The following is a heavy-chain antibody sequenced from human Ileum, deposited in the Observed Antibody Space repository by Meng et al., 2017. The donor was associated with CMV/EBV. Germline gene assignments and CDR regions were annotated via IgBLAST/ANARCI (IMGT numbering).Heavy chain of an antibody. V-gene: IGHV3-72*01. J-gene: IGHJ5*02. CDR1: GFTFSSHA. D-gene: IGHD1-26*01. CDR2: IRKKGNNYST. CDR3: ARSYSGSRFGP. Sequence: GESLKISCAASGFTFSSHAMSWVRQAPGKGLEWVGRIRKKGNNYSTEYAASVKDRFSISRDDSKNSLYLQMHSLKTEDTAVYYCARSYSGSRFGPWGQGNLVHGAS.